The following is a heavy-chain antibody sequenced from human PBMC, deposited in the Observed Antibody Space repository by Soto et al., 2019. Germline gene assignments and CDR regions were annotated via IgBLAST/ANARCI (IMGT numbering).Heavy chain of an antibody. CDR3: ARDRGYSGYDLYYYYGMDV. J-gene: IGHJ6*02. D-gene: IGHD5-12*01. Sequence: QVQLQESGPGLVKPSETLSLTCTVSGGSISSYYWSWIRQPPGQGLEWIGHIYYSGRTNYNPSLKSRVTLSVDTYKNQFSLKLSSVTAADTAVYYCARDRGYSGYDLYYYYGMDVWGQGTTVTVSS. CDR2: IYYSGRT. CDR1: GGSISSYY. V-gene: IGHV4-59*01.